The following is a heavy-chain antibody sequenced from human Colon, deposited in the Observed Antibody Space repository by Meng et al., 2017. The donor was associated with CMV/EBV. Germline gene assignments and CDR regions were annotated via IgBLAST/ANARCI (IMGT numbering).Heavy chain of an antibody. CDR1: EFTFSRYW. CDR2: IKQDGSEK. J-gene: IGHJ4*02. Sequence: GGSLRLSCTTSEFTFSRYWMSWVRQAPGKGLEWVANIKQDGSEKNYVDSVKGRFTISRDNAKNSLYLQMNSLRAEDTAVYYCALGVGAPIDSWGQGTLVTVSS. V-gene: IGHV3-7*01. CDR3: ALGVGAPIDS. D-gene: IGHD1-26*01.